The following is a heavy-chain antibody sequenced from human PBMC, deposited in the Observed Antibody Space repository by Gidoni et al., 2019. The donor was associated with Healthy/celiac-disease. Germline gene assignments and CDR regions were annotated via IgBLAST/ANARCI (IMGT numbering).Heavy chain of an antibody. CDR1: GYTFTSYA. V-gene: IGHV1-8*01. J-gene: IGHJ6*03. D-gene: IGHD6-13*01. CDR3: ARGHSSLYYYYMDV. CDR2: MNPNSGNT. Sequence: QVQLVQSGAEVKKPGASVKVSCKASGYTFTSYAINWVRQATGQGLEWMGWMNPNSGNTGYAQKFQGRVTMTRNTSISTAYMELSSLRSEDTAVYYCARGHSSLYYYYMDVWGKGTTVTVSS.